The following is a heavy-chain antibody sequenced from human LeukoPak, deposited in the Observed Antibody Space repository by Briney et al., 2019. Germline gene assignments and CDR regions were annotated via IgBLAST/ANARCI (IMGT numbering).Heavy chain of an antibody. CDR3: ARGSFWSGYYTRPTNFDY. J-gene: IGHJ4*02. CDR2: INHSGST. CDR1: GGSFSGYY. D-gene: IGHD3-3*01. V-gene: IGHV4-34*01. Sequence: PSETLSLTCAVYGGSFSGYYWSWIRQPPGKGLEWIGEINHSGSTNYNPSLKSRVTISVDTSKNQFSLKLSSVTAADTAVYYCARGSFWSGYYTRPTNFDYWGQGTLVTVSS.